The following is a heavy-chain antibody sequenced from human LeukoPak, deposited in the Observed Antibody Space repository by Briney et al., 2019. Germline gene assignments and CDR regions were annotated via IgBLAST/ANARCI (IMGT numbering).Heavy chain of an antibody. CDR1: GGSISSYY. Sequence: SETLSLTCTVSGGSISSYYWSWIRQPPGKGLEWIGYIYYSGSANYNPSLKSRVTISVDTSKNQFSLKLSSVTAADTAVYYCAGVEDYGDAFDIWGQGTMVTVSS. D-gene: IGHD4-17*01. V-gene: IGHV4-59*01. CDR2: IYYSGSA. J-gene: IGHJ3*02. CDR3: AGVEDYGDAFDI.